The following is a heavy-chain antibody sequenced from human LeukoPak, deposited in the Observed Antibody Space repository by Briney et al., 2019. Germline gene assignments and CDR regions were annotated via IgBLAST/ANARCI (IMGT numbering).Heavy chain of an antibody. CDR2: IYYSGST. Sequence: PSETLSLTCTVSGGSISSSSYYWGWIRQPPGEGLEWIGSIYYSGSTYYNPSLKRRVTISVDTSKNQFSLKLSSVTAADTAVYYCASIGKYPGTNYYYYGMDVWGQGTTVTVSS. D-gene: IGHD1/OR15-1a*01. J-gene: IGHJ6*02. CDR1: GGSISSSSYY. CDR3: ASIGKYPGTNYYYYGMDV. V-gene: IGHV4-39*01.